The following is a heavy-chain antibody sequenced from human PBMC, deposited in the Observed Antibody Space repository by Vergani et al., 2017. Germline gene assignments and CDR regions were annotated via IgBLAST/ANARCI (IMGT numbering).Heavy chain of an antibody. D-gene: IGHD3-10*01. CDR2: VSFRGDT. Sequence: QVKLQESGPGLVKPSETLSLTCTVSGASVNSYYWSWIRHPPGKGLEWMGYVSFRGDTLYDPSVKGRMTISLNTSSNQFSLYLTSVTAADTAVYYCARSRIYYGAGSPDYRGQGTLVTVSS. V-gene: IGHV4-59*02. J-gene: IGHJ4*02. CDR1: GASVNSYY. CDR3: ARSRIYYGAGSPDY.